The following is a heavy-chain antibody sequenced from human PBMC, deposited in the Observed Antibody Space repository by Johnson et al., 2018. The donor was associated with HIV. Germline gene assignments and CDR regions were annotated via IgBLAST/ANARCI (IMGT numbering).Heavy chain of an antibody. CDR1: GFTFSSYA. CDR2: ISDDGSEK. J-gene: IGHJ3*02. CDR3: ASDSSSDAFDI. V-gene: IGHV3-30*14. Sequence: QMQLVEFGGGVVQPGRSLRLSCAASGFTFSSYAMHWVRQAPGKGLEWVAVISDDGSEKLFADSVKGRFTISRDSSKNTLYLQMNSLRAEDTAVYYCASDSSSDAFDIWGQGTMVTVSS. D-gene: IGHD6-6*01.